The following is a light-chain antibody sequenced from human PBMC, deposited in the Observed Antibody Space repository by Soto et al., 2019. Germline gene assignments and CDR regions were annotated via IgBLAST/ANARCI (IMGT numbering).Light chain of an antibody. V-gene: IGKV3-20*01. Sequence: EIVLTQSPGTLSLSPGERATLSCRASQTVSSAYIGWYQQKPGQAPRRLIFGASIRATGIPDRFSGSGSGTDFTLTISGLEPEDFAVYYCQQYGSSPSTFGQGTKVDIK. CDR3: QQYGSSPST. CDR2: GAS. CDR1: QTVSSAY. J-gene: IGKJ1*01.